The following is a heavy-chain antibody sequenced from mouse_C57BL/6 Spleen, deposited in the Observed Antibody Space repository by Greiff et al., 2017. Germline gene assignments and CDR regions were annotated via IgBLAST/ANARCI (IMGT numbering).Heavy chain of an antibody. CDR3: ARRSYYGDAMDY. CDR2: IDPSDSET. CDR1: GYTFTSYW. Sequence: QVHVKQPGAELVRPGSSVKLSCKASGYTFTSYWMHWVKQRPIQGLEWIGNIDPSDSETHYNQKFKDKATLTVDKSSSTAYMQLSSLTSEDSAVYYCARRSYYGDAMDYWGQGTSVTVSS. V-gene: IGHV1-52*01. J-gene: IGHJ4*01. D-gene: IGHD1-1*01.